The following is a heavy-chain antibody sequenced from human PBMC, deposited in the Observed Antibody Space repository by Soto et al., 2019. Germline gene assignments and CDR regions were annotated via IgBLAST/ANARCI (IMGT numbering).Heavy chain of an antibody. J-gene: IGHJ5*02. Sequence: PGGSLRLSCAASGFTFSDYYMSWIRQAPGKGLEWVSYISDNGIRYYADSVKGRFTISRDNAKNSLSLQMNSLRPEDTAVYYCARFGRVTMTVPRWFDPWGQGTLVTVSS. D-gene: IGHD3-22*01. CDR2: ISDNGIR. CDR1: GFTFSDYY. V-gene: IGHV3-11*01. CDR3: ARFGRVTMTVPRWFDP.